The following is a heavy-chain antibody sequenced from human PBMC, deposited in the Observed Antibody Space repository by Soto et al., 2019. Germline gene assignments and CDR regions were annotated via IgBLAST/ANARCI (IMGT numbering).Heavy chain of an antibody. J-gene: IGHJ6*02. CDR3: ARGDSSGPYYYGMDV. CDR2: INAGNGNT. CDR1: GYTFTSYA. V-gene: IGHV1-3*05. D-gene: IGHD3-22*01. Sequence: QVQLVQSGAEEKKPGASVKVSCKASGYTFTSYAMHWVRQAPGQRLEWMGWINAGNGNTKYSQKFQGRVTITRDTSASTAYMELSSLRSEDTAVYYCARGDSSGPYYYGMDVWGQGTTVTVSS.